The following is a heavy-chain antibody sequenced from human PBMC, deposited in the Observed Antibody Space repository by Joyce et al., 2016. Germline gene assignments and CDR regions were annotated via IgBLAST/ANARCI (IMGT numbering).Heavy chain of an antibody. CDR1: GYSFTTYW. CDR2: IDPTDSYT. V-gene: IGHV5-10-1*01. Sequence: GSLRISCKGSGYSFTTYWINWLRQMPGKGLEWMGTIDPTDSYTNYNPSFQGHVTISADKSITTAYLQWSSLRTSDTAIYFCARSYIVGATRSDYYYYYPLDVWGQGTTVTVSS. J-gene: IGHJ6*02. CDR3: ARSYIVGATRSDYYYYYPLDV. D-gene: IGHD1-26*01.